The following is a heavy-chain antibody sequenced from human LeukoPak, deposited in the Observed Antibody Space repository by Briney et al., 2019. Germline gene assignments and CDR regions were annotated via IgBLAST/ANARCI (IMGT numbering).Heavy chain of an antibody. CDR2: IYHSGST. Sequence: PSETLSLTCTVSGYSISSGYYWGWIRQPPGKGLEWIGSIYHSGSTYYNPSLKSRVTISVDTSKNQFSLKLSSVTAADTAVYYCARDQSSGYYGSGSFDYWGQGTLVTVSS. CDR1: GYSISSGYY. J-gene: IGHJ4*02. V-gene: IGHV4-38-2*02. D-gene: IGHD3-10*01. CDR3: ARDQSSGYYGSGSFDY.